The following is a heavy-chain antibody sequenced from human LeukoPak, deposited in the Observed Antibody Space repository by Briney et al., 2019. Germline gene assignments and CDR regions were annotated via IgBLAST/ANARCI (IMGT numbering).Heavy chain of an antibody. J-gene: IGHJ4*02. CDR2: IYQSGSGSS. CDR3: ASTLRFLPYRHFDY. V-gene: IGHV4-39*01. Sequence: SETLSLTCSVSGGSIISSNYYWGWIRQPPGKGLEWIGSIYQSGSGSSYYNPSLKSRVTIPGDTSKNQFFLRLSSVTAADTALYYCASTLRFLPYRHFDYWGQGTLVTVPS. CDR1: GGSIISSNYY. D-gene: IGHD3-3*01.